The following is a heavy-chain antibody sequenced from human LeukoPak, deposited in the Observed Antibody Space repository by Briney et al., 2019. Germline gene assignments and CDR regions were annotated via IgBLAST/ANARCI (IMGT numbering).Heavy chain of an antibody. Sequence: GGSLRLSCAASGFTFSTYGMNWVRQAPGKGLEWVSYISSTGSNIYYADSVKGRFTISRDNAKNSLYLLMNSLRTEDTAVYYCAATYYYDGSGDYWGQGTLVTVSS. CDR3: AATYYYDGSGDY. V-gene: IGHV3-48*03. CDR2: ISSTGSNI. CDR1: GFTFSTYG. J-gene: IGHJ4*02. D-gene: IGHD3-22*01.